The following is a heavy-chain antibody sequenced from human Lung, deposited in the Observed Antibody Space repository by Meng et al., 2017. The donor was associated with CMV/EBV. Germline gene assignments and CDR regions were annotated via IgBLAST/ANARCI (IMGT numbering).Heavy chain of an antibody. CDR3: ARDDSSS. V-gene: IGHV3-30-3*01. CDR2: ISYDGSNK. CDR1: GFTFSSHA. J-gene: IGHJ5*02. D-gene: IGHD3-22*01. Sequence: QVRLVGVGGGVVQPGRSLSLSGAASGFTFSSHAMHWVRQAPGKGLEWVAVISYDGSNKYYADSVKGRFTISRDNSKNTLYLQMNSLRAEDTAVYYCARDDSSSWGQGTLVTVSS.